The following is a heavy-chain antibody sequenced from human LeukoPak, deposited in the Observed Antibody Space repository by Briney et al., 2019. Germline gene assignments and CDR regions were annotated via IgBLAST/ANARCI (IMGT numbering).Heavy chain of an antibody. CDR3: ARSPPYYDFWSGYYTY. Sequence: ASVKVSCKASGYTFTSYDINWVRQATGQGLEWMGWMNPNSGNTGYAQKFQGRVTMTRNTSISTAYMELSSLRSEDTAVYYCARSPPYYDFWSGYYTYWGQGTLVTVSS. CDR1: GYTFTSYD. V-gene: IGHV1-8*01. J-gene: IGHJ4*02. D-gene: IGHD3-3*01. CDR2: MNPNSGNT.